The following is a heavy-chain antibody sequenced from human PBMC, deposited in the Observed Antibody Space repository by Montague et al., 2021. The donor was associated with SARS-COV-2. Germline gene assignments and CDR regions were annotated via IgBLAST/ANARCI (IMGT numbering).Heavy chain of an antibody. J-gene: IGHJ3*02. CDR2: ISGSSSYT. CDR1: GFTFSDYY. D-gene: IGHD1-26*01. CDR3: AFSAFPTGAFDI. Sequence: SLSLSLSASGFTFSDYYMSWIRQAPGKGLEWVSYISGSSSYTNYADSVKGRFTISRDNAKNSLYLQMNSLRAEDTAVYYCAFSAFPTGAFDIWGQGTMVTVSS. V-gene: IGHV3-11*03.